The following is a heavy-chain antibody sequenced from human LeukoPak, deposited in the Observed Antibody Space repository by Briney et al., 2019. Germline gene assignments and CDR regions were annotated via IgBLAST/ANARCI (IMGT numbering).Heavy chain of an antibody. D-gene: IGHD6-25*01. J-gene: IGHJ5*02. CDR1: GGPFSGYY. CDR2: INHSGST. CDR3: ARGRLAFLAAARYNWFDP. V-gene: IGHV4-34*01. Sequence: PSETLSLTCAVYGGPFSGYYWSWIRQPPGKGLEWIGEINHSGSTNYNPSLKSRVTISVDTSKNQFSLKLSSVTAADTAVYYCARGRLAFLAAARYNWFDPWGQGTLVTVSS.